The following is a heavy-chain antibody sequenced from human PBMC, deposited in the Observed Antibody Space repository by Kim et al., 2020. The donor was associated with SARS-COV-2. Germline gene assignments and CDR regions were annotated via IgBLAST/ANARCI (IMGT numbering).Heavy chain of an antibody. CDR2: ISWNSGSI. J-gene: IGHJ4*02. CDR3: AKAKSIAALPDY. V-gene: IGHV3-9*01. D-gene: IGHD6-6*01. Sequence: GGSLRLSCAASGFTFGDYAMHWVRQAPGKGLEWVSGISWNSGSIGYADSVKGRFTISRDNAKNSLYLQMNSLRAEDTALYYCAKAKSIAALPDYWGQGTLVTVSS. CDR1: GFTFGDYA.